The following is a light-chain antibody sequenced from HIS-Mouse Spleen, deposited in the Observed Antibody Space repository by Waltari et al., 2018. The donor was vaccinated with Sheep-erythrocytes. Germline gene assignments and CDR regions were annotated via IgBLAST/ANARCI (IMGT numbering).Light chain of an antibody. CDR2: DAS. CDR3: QQFNSYLFT. Sequence: AIPLTPSPSSLSASVGDRVTFTCRASQGISRAFALYQQKPGKAPKLLIYDASSLESGIPSRFRGSGSRTDFTLTISSLQPEDFATYYCQQFNSYLFTFGPGTKVDIK. V-gene: IGKV1-13*02. CDR1: QGISRA. J-gene: IGKJ3*01.